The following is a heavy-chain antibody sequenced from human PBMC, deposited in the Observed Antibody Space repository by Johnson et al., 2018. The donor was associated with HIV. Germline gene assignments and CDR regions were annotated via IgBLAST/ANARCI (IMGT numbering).Heavy chain of an antibody. CDR3: ARDRKWVGARSGDAFDI. V-gene: IGHV3-74*01. CDR1: GFTFSSYW. J-gene: IGHJ3*02. D-gene: IGHD2-15*01. Sequence: VQLVESGGGVVRPGGSLRLSCAASGFTFSSYWMHWVRQAPGKGLVWVSRINSDGSRTICADSVKGRFTISRDNAKNTLYLQMNSLRAEDTAVFYCARDRKWVGARSGDAFDIWGQGTMVTVSS. CDR2: INSDGSRT.